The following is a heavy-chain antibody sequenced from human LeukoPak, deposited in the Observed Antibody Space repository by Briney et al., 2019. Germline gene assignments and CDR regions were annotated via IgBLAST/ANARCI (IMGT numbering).Heavy chain of an antibody. CDR1: GYTFTSYA. D-gene: IGHD3-10*01. CDR2: INAGNGNT. Sequence: ASVKVSCKASGYTFTSYAMHWVRQAPGQRPEWMGWINAGNGNTKYSQKFQGRVTITRDTSASTAYMELSSLRSEDTAVYYCARDHLRFYYGSNAHPFDYWGQGTLVTVSS. CDR3: ARDHLRFYYGSNAHPFDY. J-gene: IGHJ4*02. V-gene: IGHV1-3*01.